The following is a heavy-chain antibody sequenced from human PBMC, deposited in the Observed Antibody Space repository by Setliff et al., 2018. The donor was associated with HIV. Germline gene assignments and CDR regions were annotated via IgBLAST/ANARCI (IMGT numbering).Heavy chain of an antibody. CDR3: ASAAYYHDSTGYQADH. Sequence: SVKVSCKASGYTFSGNYIHWVRQAPGQGLEWMGGIIPIVGTPHYAQKFQGRVTITADESTNTAYMELSSLRSEDTAIYFCASAAYYHDSTGYQADHWGQGTLVTVSS. CDR2: IIPIVGTP. J-gene: IGHJ5*02. CDR1: GYTFSGNY. D-gene: IGHD3-22*01. V-gene: IGHV1-69*13.